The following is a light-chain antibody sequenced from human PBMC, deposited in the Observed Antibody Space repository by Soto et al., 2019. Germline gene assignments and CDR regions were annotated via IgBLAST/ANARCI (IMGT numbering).Light chain of an antibody. CDR2: GTS. CDR1: QNISRS. V-gene: IGKV3D-15*02. CDR3: QQDYNLPT. Sequence: EIVMTQSPVTLSVSPGERATLSCRASQNISRSLAWYQQKPGQGPSLLIYGTSTRATSIPARFSGSGSGTDFTLTISSLQPEDFAVYYCQQDYNLPTFGQGTKVDIK. J-gene: IGKJ1*01.